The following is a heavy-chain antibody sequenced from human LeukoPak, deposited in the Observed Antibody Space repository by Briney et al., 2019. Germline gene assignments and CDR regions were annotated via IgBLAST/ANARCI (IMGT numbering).Heavy chain of an antibody. J-gene: IGHJ4*02. Sequence: RTGGSLRLSCAASGFTFDDYAMSWVRQAPGKGLEWVSGINWNGGSTGYADSVKGRFTISRDNAKNSLYLQMNSLRAEDMALYYCAKGGPVYSSGWEYFDYWGQGTLVTVSS. CDR2: INWNGGST. V-gene: IGHV3-20*04. CDR1: GFTFDDYA. CDR3: AKGGPVYSSGWEYFDY. D-gene: IGHD6-19*01.